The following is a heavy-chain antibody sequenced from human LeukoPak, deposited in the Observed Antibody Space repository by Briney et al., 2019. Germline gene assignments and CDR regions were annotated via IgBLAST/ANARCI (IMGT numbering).Heavy chain of an antibody. D-gene: IGHD6-6*01. CDR2: ISGSGGST. V-gene: IGHV3-23*01. J-gene: IGHJ3*02. Sequence: PGGSLRLSCAASGFTFSSYAMSWVRQAPGKGLEWVSAISGSGGSTYYADSVKGRFTISRDNSKNTLYLQMNSLRAEDTAVYYCAKRTLSKAARGGGDAFDIWGQGTMVTVSS. CDR1: GFTFSSYA. CDR3: AKRTLSKAARGGGDAFDI.